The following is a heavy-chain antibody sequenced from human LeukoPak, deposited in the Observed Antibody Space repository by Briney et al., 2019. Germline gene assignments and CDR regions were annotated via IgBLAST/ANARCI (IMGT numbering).Heavy chain of an antibody. V-gene: IGHV4-39*01. CDR1: GGSISSSSYY. CDR3: ASQPAANYYYYYGMDV. CDR2: IYYSGST. D-gene: IGHD2-2*01. J-gene: IGHJ6*02. Sequence: SETLSLTCTVSGGSISSSSYYWGRIRQPPGKGLEWIGSIYYSGSTYYNPSLKSRVTISVDTSKNQFSLKLSSVTAADTAVYYCASQPAANYYYYYGMDVWGQGTTVTVSS.